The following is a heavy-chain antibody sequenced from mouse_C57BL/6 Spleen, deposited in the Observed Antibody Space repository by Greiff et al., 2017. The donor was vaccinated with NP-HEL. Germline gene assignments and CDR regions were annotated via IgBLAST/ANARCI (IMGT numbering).Heavy chain of an antibody. V-gene: IGHV1-53*01. Sequence: VKLQQPGTELVKPGASVKLSCKASGYTFTSYWMHWVKQRPGQGLEWIGNINPSNGGTNYNEKFKSKATLTVDKSSSTAYMQLSSLTSEDSAVYYCARSDGNQGLYFDYWGQGTTLTVSS. J-gene: IGHJ2*01. D-gene: IGHD2-1*01. CDR3: ARSDGNQGLYFDY. CDR1: GYTFTSYW. CDR2: INPSNGGT.